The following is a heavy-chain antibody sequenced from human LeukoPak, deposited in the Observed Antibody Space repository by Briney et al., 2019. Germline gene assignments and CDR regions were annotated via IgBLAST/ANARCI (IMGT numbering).Heavy chain of an antibody. V-gene: IGHV4-39*07. CDR2: IFYSGST. J-gene: IGHJ4*02. D-gene: IGHD3-22*01. Sequence: SETLSLTCTVSGGSISTSNYYWGWIRQPPGKGLEWIGNIFYSGSTYYSPSVKSRVTISLDTSRNQFSLKLNSVTAADTAVYYCARESSYYYDSSGYSFFDYWGQGTLVTVSS. CDR3: ARESSYYYDSSGYSFFDY. CDR1: GGSISTSNYY.